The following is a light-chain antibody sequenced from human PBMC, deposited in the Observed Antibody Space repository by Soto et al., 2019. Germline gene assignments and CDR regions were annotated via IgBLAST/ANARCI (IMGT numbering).Light chain of an antibody. V-gene: IGKV3-20*01. CDR1: QRVSSNY. Sequence: ENVLTQSPGTLSLSPGERATLSCRTSQRVSSNYLAWYQQKPGQPPRLLLYGASNRATGSPDGFSGSGSGTDVTLTVSRLEPEDFAVDYCQQSGSSAKYTFGQGTKREIK. CDR3: QQSGSSAKYT. J-gene: IGKJ2*01. CDR2: GAS.